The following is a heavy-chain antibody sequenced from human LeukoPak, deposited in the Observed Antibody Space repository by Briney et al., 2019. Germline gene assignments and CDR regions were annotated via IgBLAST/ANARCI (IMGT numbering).Heavy chain of an antibody. D-gene: IGHD3-22*01. J-gene: IGHJ4*02. Sequence: SETLSLTCTVSGGSVSSGSYYWSWTRQPPGKGLEWIGYIYYSGSTNYNPSLKSRVTISVDTSKNQFSLKLSSVTAADTAVYYCAREPYYDSSGADYWGQGTLVTVSS. CDR3: AREPYYDSSGADY. CDR2: IYYSGST. CDR1: GGSVSSGSYY. V-gene: IGHV4-61*01.